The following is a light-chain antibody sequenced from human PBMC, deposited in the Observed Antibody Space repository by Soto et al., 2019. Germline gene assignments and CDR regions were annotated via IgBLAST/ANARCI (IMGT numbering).Light chain of an antibody. J-gene: IGKJ1*01. Sequence: SLISQDRESLALSQRVDPTGSCRASQSVSSYLAWYQQKPGQAPRLLIYDASNRATGIPARFSGSGSGTDFTLIICSQAPEDSAVYYFQQRSNWRFGQGTKVDIK. V-gene: IGKV3-11*01. CDR1: QSVSSY. CDR2: DAS. CDR3: QQRSNWR.